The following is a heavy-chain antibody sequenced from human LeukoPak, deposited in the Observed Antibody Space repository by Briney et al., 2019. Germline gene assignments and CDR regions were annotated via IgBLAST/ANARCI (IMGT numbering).Heavy chain of an antibody. V-gene: IGHV3-21*01. CDR2: ISSSSSYI. Sequence: GGSLRLSSAASGFTFSSYSMNWVRQAPGKGLEWVSSISSSSSYIYYADSVKGRFTISRDNAKNSLYLQMNSLRAEDTAVYYCASQRSYYDSSGYRDFDYWGQGTLVTVSS. CDR3: ASQRSYYDSSGYRDFDY. J-gene: IGHJ4*02. D-gene: IGHD3-22*01. CDR1: GFTFSSYS.